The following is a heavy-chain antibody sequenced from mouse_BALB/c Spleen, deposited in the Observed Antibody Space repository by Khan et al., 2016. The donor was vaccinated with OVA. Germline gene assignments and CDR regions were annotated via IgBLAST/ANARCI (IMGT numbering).Heavy chain of an antibody. J-gene: IGHJ3*01. Sequence: QVQLQQSGAELVKPGASVKLSCKASGYTFTGYDINWVRQRPEQGLEWIGRIFPGDGTTKYNEKFKGKATLTTDKSSRTAYMYLSRLTSEDSAVYYCARGATMMSWFAYWGQGTLVTVSA. CDR3: ARGATMMSWFAY. V-gene: IGHV1-85*01. D-gene: IGHD2-4*01. CDR1: GYTFTGYD. CDR2: IFPGDGTT.